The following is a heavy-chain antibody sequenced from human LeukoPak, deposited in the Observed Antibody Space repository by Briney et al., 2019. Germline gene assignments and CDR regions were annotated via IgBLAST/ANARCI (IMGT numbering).Heavy chain of an antibody. CDR3: ARLRTTAWFDP. CDR1: GFTFSNYW. CDR2: IWYDGSNK. V-gene: IGHV3-33*08. Sequence: PGGSLRLSCATSGFTFSNYWMTWVRQAPGKGLEWVAVIWYDGSNKYYADSVKGRFTISRDNSKNTLYLQMNSLRAEDTAVYYCARLRTTAWFDPWGQGTLVTVSS. D-gene: IGHD4-11*01. J-gene: IGHJ5*02.